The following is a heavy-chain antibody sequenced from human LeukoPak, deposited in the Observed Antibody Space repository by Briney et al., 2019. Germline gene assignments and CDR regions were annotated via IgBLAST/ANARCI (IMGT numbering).Heavy chain of an antibody. CDR3: TRGTVTTAYFDF. CDR2: IHYIGGA. Sequence: SETLSLTCTVSGVTTSDSWWSWIRQSPGKGREWIGYIHYIGGANYNPSLKSVVTMSVYTTTNQFSLKLKLSSVTAADTAVYYCTRGTVTTAYFDFWGQGTLVTVSS. J-gene: IGHJ4*02. V-gene: IGHV4-59*13. D-gene: IGHD4-17*01. CDR1: GVTTSDSW.